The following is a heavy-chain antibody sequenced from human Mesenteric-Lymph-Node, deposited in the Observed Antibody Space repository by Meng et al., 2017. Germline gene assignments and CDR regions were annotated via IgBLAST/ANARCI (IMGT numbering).Heavy chain of an antibody. CDR2: IIHGGSP. J-gene: IGHJ4*02. CDR3: ARRPTGIDY. Sequence: QGHLQRWGAGLLKPSETLSLICAVCGGSFSGYYCRWIRQPPGKGLEWIGEIIHGGSPSYNPSLKSRVTISIDTSKNQLSLMLSSVTAADTAVYYCARRPTGIDYWGQGTLVTVSS. D-gene: IGHD2-8*02. CDR1: GGSFSGYY. V-gene: IGHV4-34*12.